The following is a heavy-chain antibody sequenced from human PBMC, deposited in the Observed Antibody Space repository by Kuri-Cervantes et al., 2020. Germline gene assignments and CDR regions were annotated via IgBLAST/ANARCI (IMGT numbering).Heavy chain of an antibody. V-gene: IGHV3-9*01. Sequence: GGSLRLSCAASGFTFDDYAMHWVRQAPGKGLEWVSGISWNSGSIGYADSVKGRFTISRENAKNSLYLQMNSLRAEDTALYYCAKDSSPLIAAALDCWGQGTLVTVS. CDR3: AKDSSPLIAAALDC. D-gene: IGHD6-25*01. CDR2: ISWNSGSI. J-gene: IGHJ4*02. CDR1: GFTFDDYA.